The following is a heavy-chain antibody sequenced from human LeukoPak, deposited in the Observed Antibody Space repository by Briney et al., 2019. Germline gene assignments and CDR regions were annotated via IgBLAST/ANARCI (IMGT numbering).Heavy chain of an antibody. Sequence: SETLSLTCTVSGGSISRYYWSWIRQPPGKGLEWIGYIYYSGSTNYNPSLKSRVTISVDTSKNQFSLKLSSVTAADTAVYYCARVGLYGSESYAALDIWGQGTMVTVSS. CDR2: IYYSGST. J-gene: IGHJ3*02. V-gene: IGHV4-59*12. D-gene: IGHD3-10*01. CDR1: GGSISRYY. CDR3: ARVGLYGSESYAALDI.